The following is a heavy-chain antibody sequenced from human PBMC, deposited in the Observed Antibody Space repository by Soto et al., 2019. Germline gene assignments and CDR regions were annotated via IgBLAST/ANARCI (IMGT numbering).Heavy chain of an antibody. CDR1: GGSISSYY. D-gene: IGHD6-19*01. CDR2: IYYSGST. V-gene: IGHV4-59*01. Sequence: SETLSLTCTVSGGSISSYYWSWIRQPPGKGLEWIGYIYYSGSTNYNPSLKSRVTISVDTSKNQFSLKLSSVTAADTAVYYCARLQIAVAAPGYFDYWGQGTLVTAPQ. J-gene: IGHJ4*02. CDR3: ARLQIAVAAPGYFDY.